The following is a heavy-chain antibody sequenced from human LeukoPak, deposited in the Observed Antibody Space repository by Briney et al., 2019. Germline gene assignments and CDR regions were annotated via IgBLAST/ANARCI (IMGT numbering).Heavy chain of an antibody. CDR2: IYTSGST. Sequence: PSETLSLTCTVSGGSISSSSYYWSWIRQPAGKGLGWIGRIYTSGSTNYNPSLKSRVTMSVDTSKNQFSLKLSSVTAADTAVYYCARAGLGRPDSDYYFDYWGQGTLVTVSS. D-gene: IGHD3-10*01. V-gene: IGHV4-61*02. CDR3: ARAGLGRPDSDYYFDY. J-gene: IGHJ4*02. CDR1: GGSISSSSYY.